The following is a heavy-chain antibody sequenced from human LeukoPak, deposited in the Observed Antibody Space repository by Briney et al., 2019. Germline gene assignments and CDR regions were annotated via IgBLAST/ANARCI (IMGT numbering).Heavy chain of an antibody. D-gene: IGHD6-13*01. CDR2: IWYDGSNK. V-gene: IGHV3-33*01. Sequence: PGGSLRLSCAASGFTFSSYGMHWVRQAPGKGLEWVAVIWYDGSNKYYADSVKGRFTISRDNSKNTLYLQMNSLRAEDTAVYYCARDSSSWDRLFDYWGQGTLVTVSS. J-gene: IGHJ4*02. CDR3: ARDSSSWDRLFDY. CDR1: GFTFSSYG.